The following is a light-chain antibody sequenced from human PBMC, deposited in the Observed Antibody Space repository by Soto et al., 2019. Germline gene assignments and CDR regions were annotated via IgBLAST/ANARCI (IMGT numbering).Light chain of an antibody. Sequence: QLVLTQPPSVSGAPGQRVTISCTGSSSNIGAGYDVHWYQQLPGTAPKLLIYGNSNRHSGVPDRFSGSKSGTSASLAITGLQAEDEADYYCQSYDSSLSGYVFGTGTKVTVL. V-gene: IGLV1-40*01. CDR2: GNS. CDR1: SSNIGAGYD. CDR3: QSYDSSLSGYV. J-gene: IGLJ1*01.